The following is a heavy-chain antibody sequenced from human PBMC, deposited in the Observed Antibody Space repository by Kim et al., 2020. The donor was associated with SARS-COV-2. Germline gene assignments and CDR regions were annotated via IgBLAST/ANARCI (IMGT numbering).Heavy chain of an antibody. CDR3: AREYVVATFYYYGMDV. D-gene: IGHD2-21*01. J-gene: IGHJ6*02. V-gene: IGHV1-3*01. Sequence: KFQGRVTITRDTSASTAYMELSSLRSEDTAVYYCAREYVVATFYYYGMDVWGQGTTVTVSS.